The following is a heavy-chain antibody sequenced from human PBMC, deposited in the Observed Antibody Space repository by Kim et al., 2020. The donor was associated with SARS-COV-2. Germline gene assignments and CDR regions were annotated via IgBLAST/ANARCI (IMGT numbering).Heavy chain of an antibody. V-gene: IGHV3-23*01. CDR1: GFTFNIYA. Sequence: GGSLRLSCKVSGFTFNIYAMTWVRQAPGKGLEWVSSISSGGGDTYYADSVKGRFIISRDNSRDTLSFQMNSLSVEDTAVYYCVKDWRHIHACGADCLESWGRGTLVTVSS. D-gene: IGHD2-21*02. CDR3: VKDWRHIHACGADCLES. CDR2: ISSGGGDT. J-gene: IGHJ4*02.